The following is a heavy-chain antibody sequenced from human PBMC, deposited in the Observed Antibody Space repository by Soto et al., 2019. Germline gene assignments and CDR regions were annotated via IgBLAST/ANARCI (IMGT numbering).Heavy chain of an antibody. Sequence: SETLSLTCAVYGGSFSGYYWSWIRQPPGKGLEWIGEINHSGSTNYNPSLKSRVTISVDTSKNQFSLKLSSVTAADTAVYYCARGPTTVTYWLYYYGMDVWGQGTTVTVSS. CDR3: ARGPTTVTYWLYYYGMDV. V-gene: IGHV4-34*01. J-gene: IGHJ6*02. D-gene: IGHD4-4*01. CDR1: GGSFSGYY. CDR2: INHSGST.